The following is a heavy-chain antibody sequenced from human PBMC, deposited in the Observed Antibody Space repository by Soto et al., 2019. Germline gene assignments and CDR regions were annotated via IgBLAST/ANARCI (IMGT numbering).Heavy chain of an antibody. V-gene: IGHV4-34*01. Sequence: QVQLQQWGAGLLKPSETLSLPCAVYGGSVSGANYYWSWIRQPPAKGLEWIGDMSHSGGTPFNPSLKSRVTISVDTSTNQFSLKMSSVTAADTALYYCARVERGTATTVVDAFDIWGPGTMVTVSS. CDR1: GGSVSGANYY. CDR2: MSHSGGT. J-gene: IGHJ3*02. CDR3: ARVERGTATTVVDAFDI. D-gene: IGHD1-1*01.